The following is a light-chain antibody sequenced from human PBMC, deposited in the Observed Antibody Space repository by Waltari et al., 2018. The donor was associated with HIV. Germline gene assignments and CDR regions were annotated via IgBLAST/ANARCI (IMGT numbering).Light chain of an antibody. Sequence: SYELTQPSSVSVSPGQTARITCSGDVLAKTYARWLQQKPGQARVMVIYKDSERPSGIPERFFGSSSGTTVTLTISGAQVEDEADYYCYSAADNNKVVFGGGTKLTVL. V-gene: IGLV3-27*01. J-gene: IGLJ2*01. CDR3: YSAADNNKVV. CDR2: KDS. CDR1: VLAKTY.